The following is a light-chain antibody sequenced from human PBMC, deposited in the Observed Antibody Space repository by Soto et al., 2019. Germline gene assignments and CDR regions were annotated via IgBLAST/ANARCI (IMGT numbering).Light chain of an antibody. CDR3: QQYGSSRT. Sequence: EIVLTQSPCTLSLSPGESATPYRAPSQSVSSSYLAWYQQKPGQAPRLLISGASSRATGIPDRFSGSGSGTDFSLTISRLEPEDFAVYYRQQYGSSRTFGKGTKVDIK. CDR1: QSVSSSY. J-gene: IGKJ1*01. CDR2: GAS. V-gene: IGKV3-20*01.